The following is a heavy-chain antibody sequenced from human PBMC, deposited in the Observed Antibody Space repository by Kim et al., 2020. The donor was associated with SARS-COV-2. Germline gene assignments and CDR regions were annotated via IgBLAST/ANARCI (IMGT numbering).Heavy chain of an antibody. CDR1: GFTFSDYY. D-gene: IGHD3-16*01. Sequence: GGSLRLSCGASGFTFSDYYMDWVRQVPGGGLEWLGRIKNKADGYITEYAASVKGRFTISRDDSKNSVFLQRNSLRIEDRAVYYCVRFLADTLGAWFDPWGQGTLVTVSS. CDR3: VRFLADTLGAWFDP. J-gene: IGHJ5*02. V-gene: IGHV3-72*01. CDR2: IKNKADGYIT.